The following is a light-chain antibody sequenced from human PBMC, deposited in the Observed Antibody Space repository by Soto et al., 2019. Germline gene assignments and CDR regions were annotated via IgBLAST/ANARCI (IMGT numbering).Light chain of an antibody. Sequence: QSALTQPASVSGSPGQSITISCTGTSSDVGGYNYVSWYQQHPGKAPKLVIYEVRNRPSGVSNRFSGSKSGNTASLTISGLQAEDEAEYYCSSYTNINTRACVFGTGTKVTVL. CDR3: SSYTNINTRACV. V-gene: IGLV2-14*01. J-gene: IGLJ1*01. CDR1: SSDVGGYNY. CDR2: EVR.